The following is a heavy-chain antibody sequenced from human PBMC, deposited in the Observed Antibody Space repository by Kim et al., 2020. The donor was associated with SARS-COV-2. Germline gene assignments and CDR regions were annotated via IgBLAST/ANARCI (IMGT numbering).Heavy chain of an antibody. CDR3: ARHTGGGVSVAIFDY. J-gene: IGHJ4*02. D-gene: IGHD1-26*01. Sequence: PSLKSRVTISVDTSKNQFSLKLSSVTAADTAVYYCARHTGGGVSVAIFDYWGQGTLVTVSS. V-gene: IGHV4-59*08.